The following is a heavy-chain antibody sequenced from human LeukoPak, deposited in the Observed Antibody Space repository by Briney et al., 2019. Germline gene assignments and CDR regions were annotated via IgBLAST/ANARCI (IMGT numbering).Heavy chain of an antibody. CDR1: GGSISTYS. Sequence: SETLSLTCTISGGSISTYSWNWIRQPPGKGLEWIGYNYFSGTTNYNPALKSRVTISVDRSKNQFSLQLNSVTAADTAVYYCARGGVLPRAFDSWGQGTLVTVSS. CDR2: NYFSGTT. D-gene: IGHD3-16*01. J-gene: IGHJ5*01. CDR3: ARGGVLPRAFDS. V-gene: IGHV4-59*03.